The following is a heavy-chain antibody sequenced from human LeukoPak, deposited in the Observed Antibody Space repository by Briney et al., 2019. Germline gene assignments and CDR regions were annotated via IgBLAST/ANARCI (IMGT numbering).Heavy chain of an antibody. CDR3: ARGGDYGDYSPIEVHWFDP. Sequence: ASVKVSCKASGGTFSSYAISWVRQAPGQGLEWMGGIIPIFGTANYAQKFQGRVTITADESTSTAYMELSSLRSEDTAVYYCARGGDYGDYSPIEVHWFDPWGQGTLVTVSS. J-gene: IGHJ5*02. D-gene: IGHD4-17*01. CDR1: GGTFSSYA. V-gene: IGHV1-69*01. CDR2: IIPIFGTA.